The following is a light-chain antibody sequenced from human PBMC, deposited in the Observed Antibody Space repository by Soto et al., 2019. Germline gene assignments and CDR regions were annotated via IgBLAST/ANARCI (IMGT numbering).Light chain of an antibody. J-gene: IGLJ2*01. CDR3: AAWDSSLSIVX. CDR1: SSNIGRNY. Sequence: QSVLTQPPSVSAAPGQRVTISCSGSSSNIGRNYESWYQQFPGTAPRLLIFDTYKRPSGVPDRFSGSKSGTSSTLAITGLQSGDEADYYCAAWDSSLSIVXFGGGXQLXVL. CDR2: DTY. V-gene: IGLV1-51*01.